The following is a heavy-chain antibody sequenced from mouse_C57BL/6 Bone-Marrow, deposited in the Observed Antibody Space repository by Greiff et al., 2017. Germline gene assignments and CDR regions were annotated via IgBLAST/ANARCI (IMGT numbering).Heavy chain of an antibody. CDR1: GFTFSSYG. Sequence: EVNVVESGGDLVKPGGSLKLSCAASGFTFSSYGMSWVRQTPDKRLEWVATISSGGSYTYYPDSVKGRFTISRDNAKNTLYLQMSSLKSEDTAMYYCARLAVITTVVAFDYWGQGTTLTVSS. D-gene: IGHD1-1*01. CDR2: ISSGGSYT. J-gene: IGHJ2*01. CDR3: ARLAVITTVVAFDY. V-gene: IGHV5-6*01.